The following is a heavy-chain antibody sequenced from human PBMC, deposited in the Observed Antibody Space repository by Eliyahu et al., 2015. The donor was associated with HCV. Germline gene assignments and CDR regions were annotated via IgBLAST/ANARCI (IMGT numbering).Heavy chain of an antibody. Sequence: QVQLVQSGAEVKKPGSSVKVSCKASGGTFSSYAISWXRQAPGXGLXWIGGIIPIXGXANYAQXFQGRVTITADESTSTAYMELSSLRSEDTAMYYCASRNTTDTCFDYWGQGTLVTVSS. CDR3: ASRNTTDTCFDY. CDR1: GGTFSSYA. J-gene: IGHJ4*02. D-gene: IGHD4-17*01. CDR2: IIPIXGXA. V-gene: IGHV1-69*01.